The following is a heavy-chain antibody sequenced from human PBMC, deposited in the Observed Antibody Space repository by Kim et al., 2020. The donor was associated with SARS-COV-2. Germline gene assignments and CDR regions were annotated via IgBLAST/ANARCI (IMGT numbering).Heavy chain of an antibody. CDR2: IYYSGST. Sequence: SETLSLTCTVSGGSISSSSYYWCWIRQPPGKGLEWIGSIYYSGSTYYNPSLKSRVTISVDTSKNQFSLKLSSVTAADTAVYYCARVFTLRYSYDARVDWFDPWGQGTLVTVSS. V-gene: IGHV4-39*01. CDR3: ARVFTLRYSYDARVDWFDP. D-gene: IGHD5-18*01. J-gene: IGHJ5*02. CDR1: GGSISSSSYY.